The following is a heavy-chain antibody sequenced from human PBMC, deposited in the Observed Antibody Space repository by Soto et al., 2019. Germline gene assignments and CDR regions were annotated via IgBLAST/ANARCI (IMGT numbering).Heavy chain of an antibody. Sequence: GSLRLSCAASGFTVGDYAMSWFRQAPGKGLEWVGFIRSKAYGGTTEYAASVKGRFTISRDDSKSIAYPQMNSLKTEDTAVYYCTRTRSRKAFDIWGQGTMVTVSS. CDR2: IRSKAYGGTT. J-gene: IGHJ3*02. V-gene: IGHV3-49*03. CDR1: GFTVGDYA. CDR3: TRTRSRKAFDI. D-gene: IGHD1-26*01.